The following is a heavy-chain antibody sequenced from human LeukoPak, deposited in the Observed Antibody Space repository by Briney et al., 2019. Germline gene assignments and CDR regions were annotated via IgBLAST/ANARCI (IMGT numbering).Heavy chain of an antibody. CDR2: INHSGST. J-gene: IGHJ4*02. D-gene: IGHD2-15*01. V-gene: IGHV4-34*01. CDR1: GGSVSGYY. CDR3: ARGKRLHYFDY. Sequence: SETLSLTCAVYGGSVSGYYWSWIRQPPGKGLEGIGEINHSGSTNYNPSLKSRVTISVDTSKNQFSLKLSSVTAADTAVYYCARGKRLHYFDYWGQGTLVTVSS.